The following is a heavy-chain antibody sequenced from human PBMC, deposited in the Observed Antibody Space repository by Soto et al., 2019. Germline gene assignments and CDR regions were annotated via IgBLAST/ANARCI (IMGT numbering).Heavy chain of an antibody. CDR2: IYSGGSI. D-gene: IGHD3-3*01. V-gene: IGHV3-53*01. CDR3: TRGVPSVHAFQI. Sequence: RRLSCTASGFAVSSIYMTWVRQAPGKGLEWVSVIYSGGSIHYADSVKGRFTMSRDISKNTVYLQMERLTAEDTAVYYCTRGVPSVHAFQIWGQGTMVTVSS. J-gene: IGHJ3*02. CDR1: GFAVSSIY.